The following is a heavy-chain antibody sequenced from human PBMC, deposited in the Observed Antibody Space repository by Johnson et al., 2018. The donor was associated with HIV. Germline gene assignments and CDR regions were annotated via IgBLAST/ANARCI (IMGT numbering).Heavy chain of an antibody. CDR2: INWNGDTP. Sequence: VQLVESGGGVVRPGGSLRLSCAASGFNVDDDALSWVRQVPGKGLEWVSGINWNGDTPGYAASVQGRFTISRDNSKNTLYLQMNSLRAEDTAVYYCARDHSGWWAWALDIWGQGTMGTVSS. V-gene: IGHV3-20*04. CDR3: ARDHSGWWAWALDI. CDR1: GFNVDDDA. D-gene: IGHD6-19*01. J-gene: IGHJ3*02.